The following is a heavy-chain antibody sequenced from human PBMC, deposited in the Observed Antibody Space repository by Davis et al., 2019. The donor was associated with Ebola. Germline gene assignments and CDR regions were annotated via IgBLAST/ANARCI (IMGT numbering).Heavy chain of an antibody. CDR1: EFTFSSYG. Sequence: GESLKISCAASEFTFSSYGMHWVRQAPGKRLEWVAVIWYDGSNKYYADSVKGRFTIPRDNSKNTLYLQMNSLRAEDTAVYYCARDGDYDFWSGYPDYWGQGTLVTVSS. D-gene: IGHD3-3*01. CDR3: ARDGDYDFWSGYPDY. CDR2: IWYDGSNK. V-gene: IGHV3-33*08. J-gene: IGHJ4*02.